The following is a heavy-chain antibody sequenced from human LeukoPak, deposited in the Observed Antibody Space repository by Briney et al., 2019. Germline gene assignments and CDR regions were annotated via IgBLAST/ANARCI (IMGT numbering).Heavy chain of an antibody. D-gene: IGHD2-2*01. CDR1: GYSFTSYW. J-gene: IGHJ4*02. V-gene: IGHV5-51*01. Sequence: GESLKISCKGSGYSFTSYWIGWVRQMPGKGLEWMGIIYPADSDTRYSPSFQGQVTISADKSISTANLQWSSLKASDTAMYYCARSRYCTTTSCRHFDYWGQGTLVTASS. CDR3: ARSRYCTTTSCRHFDY. CDR2: IYPADSDT.